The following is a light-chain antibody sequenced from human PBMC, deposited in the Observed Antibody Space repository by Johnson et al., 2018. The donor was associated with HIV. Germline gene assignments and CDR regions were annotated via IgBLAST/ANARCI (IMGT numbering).Light chain of an antibody. CDR2: ENN. CDR3: GTWDNSLSTGGV. Sequence: QSVLTQPPSVSAAPGQKVTISCSGSSSNIGNNYISWYQQFPGTAPKLLNYENNKRPSGIPDRFSGSTSGTSATLDITGLHTGDEADYYCGTWDNSLSTGGVFGTGTKVTVL. J-gene: IGLJ1*01. V-gene: IGLV1-51*02. CDR1: SSNIGNNY.